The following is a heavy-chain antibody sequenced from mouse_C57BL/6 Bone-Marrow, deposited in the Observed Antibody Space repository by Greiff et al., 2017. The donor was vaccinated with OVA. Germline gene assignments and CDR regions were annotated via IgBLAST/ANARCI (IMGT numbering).Heavy chain of an antibody. V-gene: IGHV5-9-1*02. CDR1: GFTFSSYG. CDR2: ISSGGDYI. CDR3: TRDDDYDYFDY. Sequence: DVMLVESGGDLVKPGGSLKLSCAASGFTFSSYGMSWVRQTPDKRLEWVAYISSGGDYIYYGDTVKGRFTISRDNARNTLYLQMSSLKSEDTAMYYCTRDDDYDYFDYWGQGTTLTVSS. J-gene: IGHJ2*01. D-gene: IGHD2-4*01.